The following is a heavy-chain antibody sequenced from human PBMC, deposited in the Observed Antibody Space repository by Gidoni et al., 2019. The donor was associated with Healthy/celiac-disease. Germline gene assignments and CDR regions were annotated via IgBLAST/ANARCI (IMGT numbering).Heavy chain of an antibody. D-gene: IGHD2-21*01. CDR2: IIGSGGST. V-gene: IGHV3-23*01. CDR1: GFPFSSYA. CDR3: AKGGMGGGDFQH. J-gene: IGHJ1*01. Sequence: EVHLLDPGGVLVQPAGSPRLLGAASGFPFSSYAMSWVCQAPGKGLEWVSAIIGSGGSTYYADSVKGRFTISRDNSKNTLYLQMNSLRAEDTAVYYCAKGGMGGGDFQHWGQGTLVTVSS.